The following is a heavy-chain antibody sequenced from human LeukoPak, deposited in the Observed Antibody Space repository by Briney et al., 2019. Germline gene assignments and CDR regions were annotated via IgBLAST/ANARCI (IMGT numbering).Heavy chain of an antibody. CDR2: ISYNGSNK. V-gene: IGHV3-30*18. D-gene: IGHD3-10*01. CDR3: AKDRLLWFGELFENYFDY. CDR1: GFTFSSYG. J-gene: IGHJ4*02. Sequence: GGSLRLSCAASGFTFSSYGMHWVRQAPGKGLEWVAVISYNGSNKYYADSVKGRFTISRDNSKNTLYLQMNSLRAEDTAVYYCAKDRLLWFGELFENYFDYWGQGTLVPVSS.